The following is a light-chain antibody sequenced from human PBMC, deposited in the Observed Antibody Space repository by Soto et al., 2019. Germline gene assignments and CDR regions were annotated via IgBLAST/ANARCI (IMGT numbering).Light chain of an antibody. CDR3: MQGTHWPIT. CDR1: HSLLHNNGYNY. J-gene: IGKJ5*01. CDR2: LGS. V-gene: IGKV2-28*01. Sequence: DIVMTQSPLSLPVTPGEPASISCRSNHSLLHNNGYNYLDWYMQKPGQSPQLLIYLGSNRASGVPDRFSGSGSGTDFTLKISRVEAEDIGVYYCMQGTHWPITFGQGTRLEIK.